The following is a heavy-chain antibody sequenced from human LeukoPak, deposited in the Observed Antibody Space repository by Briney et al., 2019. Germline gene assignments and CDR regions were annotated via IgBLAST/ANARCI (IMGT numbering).Heavy chain of an antibody. CDR3: ASPGIVAAGTDRGFDY. CDR1: GGSISSSNW. J-gene: IGHJ4*02. D-gene: IGHD6-13*01. CDR2: IYHSGST. V-gene: IGHV4-4*02. Sequence: PSETLSLTCAVSGGSISSSNWWSWVRQPPGKGLEWIGEIYHSGSTNYNPSLKNRVTISVDTSKNQFSLKLSSVTAADTAVYYCASPGIVAAGTDRGFDYWGQGTLVTVSS.